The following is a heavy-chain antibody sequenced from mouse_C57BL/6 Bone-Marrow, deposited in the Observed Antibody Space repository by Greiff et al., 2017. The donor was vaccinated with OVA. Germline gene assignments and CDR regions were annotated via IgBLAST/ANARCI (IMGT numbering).Heavy chain of an antibody. Sequence: VHVKQSVAELVRPGASVKLSCTASGFNIKNTYMHWVKQRPEQGLEWIGRIDPANGNTKYAPQFPGTATITAETSANTDYLQLSSLTAEDTDIYDGARDDNDAGMADGGQGTRVTVAA. CDR1: GFNIKNTY. V-gene: IGHV14-3*01. CDR3: ARDDNDAGMAD. J-gene: IGHJ3*01. D-gene: IGHD2-4*01. CDR2: IDPANGNT.